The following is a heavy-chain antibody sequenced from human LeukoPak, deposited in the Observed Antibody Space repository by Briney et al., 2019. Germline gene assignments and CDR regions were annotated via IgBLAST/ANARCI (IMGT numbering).Heavy chain of an antibody. Sequence: ASVKVSCEVSGYTLTELSMHWVRQAPGKGLEWMGGFDPEDGETIYAQKFQGRVTMTEDTSTDTAYMELSSLRSEDTAVYYCAMGYGDYGTSYFDYWGQGTLVTVSS. J-gene: IGHJ4*02. D-gene: IGHD4-17*01. V-gene: IGHV1-24*01. CDR3: AMGYGDYGTSYFDY. CDR1: GYTLTELS. CDR2: FDPEDGET.